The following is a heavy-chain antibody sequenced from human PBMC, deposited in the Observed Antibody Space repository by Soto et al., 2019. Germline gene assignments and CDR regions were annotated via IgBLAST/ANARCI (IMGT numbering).Heavy chain of an antibody. V-gene: IGHV4-34*01. D-gene: IGHD1-1*01. CDR2: ISESGST. J-gene: IGHJ4*02. Sequence: QVQLQRWGAGLVKPSETLSLSCAVYGQSFSGHSWAWIRQPPGKGLEWIGEISESGSTYYNPSLKSRVTISTDTSKNQFSLKLSSVTAADTAAYFCARGSGIVALPGELEDVNYDFWGQGTLVNVSS. CDR3: ARGSGIVALPGELEDVNYDF. CDR1: GQSFSGHS.